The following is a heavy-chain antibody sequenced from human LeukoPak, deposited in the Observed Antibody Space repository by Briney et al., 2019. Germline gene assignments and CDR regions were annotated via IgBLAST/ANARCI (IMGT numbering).Heavy chain of an antibody. CDR1: GGSFSGYY. J-gene: IGHJ6*03. CDR3: ASQGHHGKIVGTTLSYFYMDV. Sequence: SETLSLTCAVYGGSFSGYYWSWIRQPPGKGLEWIGEINHSGSTNYNPSLKSRVTISVDTSKNQFSLKLSSVTAADTAFYYCASQGHHGKIVGTTLSYFYMDVWGNGTTVTVSS. CDR2: INHSGST. D-gene: IGHD1-26*01. V-gene: IGHV4-34*01.